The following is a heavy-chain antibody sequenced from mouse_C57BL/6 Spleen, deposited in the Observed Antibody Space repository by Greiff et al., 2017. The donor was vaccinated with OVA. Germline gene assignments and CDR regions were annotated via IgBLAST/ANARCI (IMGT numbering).Heavy chain of an antibody. D-gene: IGHD1-1*01. V-gene: IGHV1-55*01. Sequence: QVHVKQPGAELVKPGASVKMSCKASGYTFTSYWITWVKQRPGQGLEWIGDIYPGSGSTNYNEKFKSKATLTVDTSSSTAYMQLSSLTSEDSAVYYCARRDYYGSRGMDYWGQGTSVTVSA. J-gene: IGHJ4*01. CDR3: ARRDYYGSRGMDY. CDR2: IYPGSGST. CDR1: GYTFTSYW.